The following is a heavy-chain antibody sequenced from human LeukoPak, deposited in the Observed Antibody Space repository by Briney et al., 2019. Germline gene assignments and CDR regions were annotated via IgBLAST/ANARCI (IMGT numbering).Heavy chain of an antibody. D-gene: IGHD2-8*01. Sequence: ASVNVSCTASGYSFTSYYVRCVRQAPGQGLEWVGVINPKDGGTISAQKLQDRVALTSDTSTSTVYMEMNNLKSDDTAVYYCARGPLLGYDTNDSGFDIWGQGTLVTVSS. J-gene: IGHJ3*02. CDR3: ARGPLLGYDTNDSGFDI. CDR2: INPKDGGT. V-gene: IGHV1-46*04. CDR1: GYSFTSYY.